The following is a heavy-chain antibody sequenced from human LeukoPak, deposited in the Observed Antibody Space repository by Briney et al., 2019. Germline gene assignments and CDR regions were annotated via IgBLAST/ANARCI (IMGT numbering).Heavy chain of an antibody. CDR1: GGSINRDY. CDR2: IYYSGNT. J-gene: IGHJ4*02. D-gene: IGHD3-10*01. V-gene: IGHV4-59*01. Sequence: SETLSLSCTVSGGSINRDYWSWIRRPPGKGLEWIGCIYYSGNTNYNPSLKSRVTISVDTSNDQFSLKLSSVTAADTAVYYCARQGSTRNYVFDDWGQGTLVTVSS. CDR3: ARQGSTRNYVFDD.